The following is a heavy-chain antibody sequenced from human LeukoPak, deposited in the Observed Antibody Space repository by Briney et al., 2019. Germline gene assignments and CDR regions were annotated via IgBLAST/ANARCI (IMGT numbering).Heavy chain of an antibody. CDR1: GFTFSSYD. CDR3: ARTLFGAYNWFDP. Sequence: GGSLRLSCAASGFTFSSYDMNWVRQAPGKGLEWVSSISSASNYINYADSVKSRSTISRDNAKSSLYLQMNSLRAEDTAVYYCARTLFGAYNWFDPWGQGALVTVSS. V-gene: IGHV3-21*01. D-gene: IGHD3-3*01. CDR2: ISSASNYI. J-gene: IGHJ5*02.